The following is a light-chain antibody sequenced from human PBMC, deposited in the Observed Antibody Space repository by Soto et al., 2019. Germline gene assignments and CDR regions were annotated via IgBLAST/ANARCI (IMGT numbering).Light chain of an antibody. V-gene: IGKV3-20*01. J-gene: IGKJ4*01. CDR2: AAS. CDR3: QQYGSSPLT. Sequence: EIVLTQSPGTLSLSPGERATLSCSASQSVSSSYLAWYQQKPGQAPRLLIYAASSRATGIPDRFTGSGSGTGFTLTISRLEPEDFAVYYCQQYGSSPLTFGGGTKVEIK. CDR1: QSVSSSY.